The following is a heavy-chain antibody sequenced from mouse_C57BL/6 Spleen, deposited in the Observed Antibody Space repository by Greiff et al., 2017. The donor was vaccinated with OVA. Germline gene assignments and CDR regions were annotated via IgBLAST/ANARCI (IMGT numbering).Heavy chain of an antibody. CDR3: ARRGAYYDYDGWYFDV. J-gene: IGHJ1*03. CDR1: GYTFTSYW. Sequence: VQLQQPGAELVMPGASVKLSCKASGYTFTSYWMHWVKQRPGQGLEWIGEIDPSDSYTNYNQKFKGKSTLTVDKSASTAYMQLSSLTSEDSAVYYCARRGAYYDYDGWYFDVWGTGTTVTVSS. D-gene: IGHD2-4*01. CDR2: IDPSDSYT. V-gene: IGHV1-69*01.